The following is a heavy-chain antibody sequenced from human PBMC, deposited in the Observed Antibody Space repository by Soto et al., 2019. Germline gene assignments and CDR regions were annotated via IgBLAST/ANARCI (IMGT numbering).Heavy chain of an antibody. V-gene: IGHV3-30*18. CDR3: AKDLRRLELHIYYYGMDV. J-gene: IGHJ6*02. Sequence: AGGSLRLSCAASGFTFSSYGMHWVRQAPGKGLEWVAVISYDGSNKYYADSVKGRFTISRDNSKNTLYLQMNSLRAEDTAVYYCAKDLRRLELHIYYYGMDVWGQGTTVTVSS. D-gene: IGHD1-7*01. CDR2: ISYDGSNK. CDR1: GFTFSSYG.